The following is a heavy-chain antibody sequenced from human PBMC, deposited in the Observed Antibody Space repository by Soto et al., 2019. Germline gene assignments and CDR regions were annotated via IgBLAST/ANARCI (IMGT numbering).Heavy chain of an antibody. D-gene: IGHD6-19*01. CDR1: GGTFTSYS. CDR2: VIPRFGTT. Sequence: QVQLEQSGAEVKRPGSSVKVSCRASGGTFTSYSINWVRRAPGQGPEWMGAVIPRFGTTTYAQRFEGRVTAIADASTSTVFMEMSGLRSEDTAVYCCARARTVAVSGRTGGYYYYAMDLWGQGTAVTVSS. V-gene: IGHV1-69*01. CDR3: ARARTVAVSGRTGGYYYYAMDL. J-gene: IGHJ6*02.